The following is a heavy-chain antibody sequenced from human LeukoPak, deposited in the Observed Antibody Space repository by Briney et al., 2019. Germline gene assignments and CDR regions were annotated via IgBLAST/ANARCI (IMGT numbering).Heavy chain of an antibody. D-gene: IGHD3-10*01. CDR3: ARSLRGGVLYYFDY. Sequence: SETLSLTCTVSGGSINNYYWGWIRQPPGKALEWIGYVYYSGRANYNPSLKSRVTMSVDASKNQFSLKLNSVTAADTAMYYCARSLRGGVLYYFDYWGQGILVTVSS. V-gene: IGHV4-59*01. CDR1: GGSINNYY. J-gene: IGHJ4*02. CDR2: VYYSGRA.